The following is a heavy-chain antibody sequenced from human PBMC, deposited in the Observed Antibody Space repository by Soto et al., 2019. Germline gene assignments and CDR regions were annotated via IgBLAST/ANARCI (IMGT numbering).Heavy chain of an antibody. CDR2: IYSGGST. D-gene: IGHD4-4*01. CDR1: GFTFSSYA. CDR3: ARGYYSNYHAFDI. Sequence: GGSLRLSCAASGFTFSSYAMSWVRQAPGKGLEWVSVIYSGGSTYYADSVKGRFTISRDNSKNTLYLQMNSLRAEDTAEYYCARGYYSNYHAFDIWGQGTMVTVSS. V-gene: IGHV3-66*01. J-gene: IGHJ3*02.